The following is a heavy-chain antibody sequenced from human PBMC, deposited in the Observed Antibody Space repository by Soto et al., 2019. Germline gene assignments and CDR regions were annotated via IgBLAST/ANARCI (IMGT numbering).Heavy chain of an antibody. J-gene: IGHJ6*02. V-gene: IGHV1-69*13. Sequence: GASVKVSCKASGGTFSSYAISWVRQAPGQGLEWMGGIIPIFGTANYAQKFQGRVTITADESTSTAYMELSSLRSEDTAVYYCAREFPNYDILTGYYSYYYYGMDVWGQGTTVTVSS. CDR3: AREFPNYDILTGYYSYYYYGMDV. CDR1: GGTFSSYA. CDR2: IIPIFGTA. D-gene: IGHD3-9*01.